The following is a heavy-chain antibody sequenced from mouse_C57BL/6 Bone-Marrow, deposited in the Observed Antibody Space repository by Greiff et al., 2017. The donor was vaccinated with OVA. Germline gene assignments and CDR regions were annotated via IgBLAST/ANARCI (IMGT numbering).Heavy chain of an antibody. J-gene: IGHJ3*01. CDR3: ASDRGGNPAWFAY. V-gene: IGHV5-17*01. CDR1: GFTFSDYG. CDR2: ISSGSSTI. D-gene: IGHD2-1*01. Sequence: EVQLVESGGGLVKPGGSLKLSCAASGFTFSDYGMHWVRQAPEKGLEWVAYISSGSSTIYYADTVKGRSTISRDNAKNTLFLQRTRLRSEDTAMYYCASDRGGNPAWFAYWGQGTLVTVSA.